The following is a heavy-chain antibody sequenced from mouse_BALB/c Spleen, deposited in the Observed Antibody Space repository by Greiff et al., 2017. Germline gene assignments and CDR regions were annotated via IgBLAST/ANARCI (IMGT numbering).Heavy chain of an antibody. CDR1: GFTFTDYY. J-gene: IGHJ3*01. D-gene: IGHD1-2*01. CDR3: ARDPSVRYYGIWFAY. V-gene: IGHV7-3*02. CDR2: IRNNANGYTI. Sequence: EVMLVESGGGLVQPGGSLRLSCAPSGFTFTDYYMSWVRQPPGKALEWLGFIRNNANGYTIEYSGSVKGRFTISRDNSQSIIYIQMNTLRAEDSATYDCARDPSVRYYGIWFAYWGQGTLVTVSA.